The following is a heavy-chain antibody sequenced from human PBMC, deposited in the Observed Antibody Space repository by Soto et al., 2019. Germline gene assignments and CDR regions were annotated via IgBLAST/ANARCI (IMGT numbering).Heavy chain of an antibody. J-gene: IGHJ3*02. V-gene: IGHV3-23*01. D-gene: IGHD2-2*01. CDR2: ISGSGVST. Sequence: EPQLLESGGGLAHPGRSLRLSCGASGLTFSSYAMRWVRQAPGKGLEWVAAISGSGVSTYYADSVRGRSTISRDNSKKTLDLQMNSLRAEDTAVYYCAKFYCISTMCQAPAAKSTGGFEIWGQGTLVTVSS. CDR3: AKFYCISTMCQAPAAKSTGGFEI. CDR1: GLTFSSYA.